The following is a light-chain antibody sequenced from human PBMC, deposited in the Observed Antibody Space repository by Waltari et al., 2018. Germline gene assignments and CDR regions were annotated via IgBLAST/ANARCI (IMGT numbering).Light chain of an antibody. V-gene: IGKV1-5*03. J-gene: IGKJ1*01. CDR2: KAS. CDR1: QNIGTS. CDR3: LQYDAFTWA. Sequence: RVTMTCRATQNIGTSLAWYQQKPGKAPSLLIYKASSLQGDVPSRFSGSGSGTVFTLTISSLQPDDFATYHCLQYDAFTWAFGQGTRVEIK.